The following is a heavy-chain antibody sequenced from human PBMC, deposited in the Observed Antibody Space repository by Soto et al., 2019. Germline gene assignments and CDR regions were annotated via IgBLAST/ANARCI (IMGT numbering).Heavy chain of an antibody. CDR3: ASSITIFGVVIIRTYYYGMDV. CDR1: GYTFTGYA. CDR2: INAGNGNT. Sequence: ASVKVSCKASGYTFTGYAMHWVRQAPGQRLEWMGWINAGNGNTKYSQKFQGRVTITRDTSASTAYMELSSLRSEDTAVYYCASSITIFGVVIIRTYYYGMDVWGQGTTVTVSS. D-gene: IGHD3-3*01. J-gene: IGHJ6*02. V-gene: IGHV1-3*01.